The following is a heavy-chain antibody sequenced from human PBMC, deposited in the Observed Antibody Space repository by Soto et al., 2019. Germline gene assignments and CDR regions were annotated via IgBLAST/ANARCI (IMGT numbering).Heavy chain of an antibody. CDR1: GGSTSSDNY. CDR3: ARGGGEASDGLYYFDS. J-gene: IGHJ4*02. D-gene: IGHD3-16*01. CDR2: IYYSGNT. V-gene: IGHV4-30-4*01. Sequence: SETLSLTCTVSGGSTSSDNYWSWIRPPPGKGLEWIGPIYYSGNTDYNPSLKSRLAISIDTSKNQFSLKLRSVTAADTAVYFCARGGGEASDGLYYFDSWGQGSLVTVSS.